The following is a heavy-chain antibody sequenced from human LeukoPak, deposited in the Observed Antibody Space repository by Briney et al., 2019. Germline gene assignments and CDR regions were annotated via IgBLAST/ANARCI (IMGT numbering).Heavy chain of an antibody. V-gene: IGHV4-30-4*01. Sequence: SETLSLTCIVSGGSISSGDYYWSWIRQPPGKGLEWIGYIYYSGSTYYNPSLKSRITMSVDTSKNQFSLKLSSVTAADTAVYYCATHSSSYSYFDYWGQGTLVTVSS. D-gene: IGHD3-22*01. CDR1: GGSISSGDYY. J-gene: IGHJ4*02. CDR3: ATHSSSYSYFDY. CDR2: IYYSGST.